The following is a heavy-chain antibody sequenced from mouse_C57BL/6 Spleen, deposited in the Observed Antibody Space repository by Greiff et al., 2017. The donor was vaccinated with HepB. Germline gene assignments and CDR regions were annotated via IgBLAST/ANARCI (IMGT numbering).Heavy chain of an antibody. Sequence: VQLQQPGAELVKPGASVKLSCKASGYTFTSYWMHWVKQRPGQGLEWIGMIHPNSGSTNYNEKFKSKATLTVDKSSSTADMQLSSLTSEDSAVYYCARTGYGSSYGYFDVWGTGTTVTVSS. J-gene: IGHJ1*03. CDR2: IHPNSGST. V-gene: IGHV1-64*01. CDR1: GYTFTSYW. D-gene: IGHD1-1*01. CDR3: ARTGYGSSYGYFDV.